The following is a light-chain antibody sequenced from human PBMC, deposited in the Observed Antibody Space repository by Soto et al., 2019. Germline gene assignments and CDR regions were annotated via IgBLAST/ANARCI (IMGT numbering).Light chain of an antibody. CDR2: GAS. Sequence: EIVLTQSPGTLSLSPWEIATLSCRASQSVSSSYLAWYQQKPGQAPRLLIYGASSRATGIPDRFSGSGSGTDFTLTISRLEPEDFAVYYCQQYGSSLLFGQGPRLEIK. V-gene: IGKV3-20*01. CDR1: QSVSSSY. CDR3: QQYGSSLL. J-gene: IGKJ5*01.